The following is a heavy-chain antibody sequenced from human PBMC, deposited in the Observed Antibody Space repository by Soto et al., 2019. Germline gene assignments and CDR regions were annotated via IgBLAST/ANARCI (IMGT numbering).Heavy chain of an antibody. V-gene: IGHV4-61*01. D-gene: IGHD3-3*01. CDR3: ARGYYDFRMDV. Sequence: QVQLQESGPGLVKPSETLSLTCTVSGGSVSSGSYYWSWIRQPPGKGLEWIGYIYYSGSTNYNHSLKSRVTISVDTSKNQFSLKLSSVTAADTAVYYCARGYYDFRMDVWGQGTTVTVSS. J-gene: IGHJ6*02. CDR2: IYYSGST. CDR1: GGSVSSGSYY.